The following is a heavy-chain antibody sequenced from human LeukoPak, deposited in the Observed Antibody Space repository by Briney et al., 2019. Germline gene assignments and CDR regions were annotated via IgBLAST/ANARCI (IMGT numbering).Heavy chain of an antibody. V-gene: IGHV4-61*05. CDR2: IYYSGST. Sequence: SQTLSLTCTVSGGSISSSSYYWSWIRQPPGKGLEWIGYIYYSGSTNYNPSLKSRVAISVDTSKDQFSVKLSSVTAADTAVYYCARHGDYYGSGSYYYFDYWGKGTLVTVSS. D-gene: IGHD3-10*01. CDR1: GGSISSSSYY. CDR3: ARHGDYYGSGSYYYFDY. J-gene: IGHJ4*02.